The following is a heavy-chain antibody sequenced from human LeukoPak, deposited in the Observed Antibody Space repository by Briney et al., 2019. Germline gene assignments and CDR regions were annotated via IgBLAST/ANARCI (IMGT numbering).Heavy chain of an antibody. D-gene: IGHD2-8*02. CDR2: IYTSGST. Sequence: PSETLSLTCTVSGGSISSGSYYWSWIRQPAGKGLEWIGRIYTSGSTNYNPSLKSRVTISVDTSKNQFSLKLSSVTAADTAVYYCAREPRRTGYLNWFDPWGQGTLVTVSS. V-gene: IGHV4-61*02. CDR1: GGSISSGSYY. J-gene: IGHJ5*02. CDR3: AREPRRTGYLNWFDP.